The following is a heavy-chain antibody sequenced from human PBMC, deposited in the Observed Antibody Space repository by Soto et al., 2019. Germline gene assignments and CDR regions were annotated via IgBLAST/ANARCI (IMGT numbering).Heavy chain of an antibody. CDR3: AKCQGPRIVLVPAADYYYYGMDV. CDR2: IDSSTKYT. V-gene: IGHV3-11*03. J-gene: IGHJ6*02. CDR1: GFTFRDYY. Sequence: GGSLRLSCEASGFTFRDYYMTWFRQAPGKGLEWLSYIDSSTKYTNYADSVKGRFTISRDNAKNSLYLQMNSLRADDTAVYYCAKCQGPRIVLVPAADYYYYGMDVWGQGTTVTVSS. D-gene: IGHD2-2*01.